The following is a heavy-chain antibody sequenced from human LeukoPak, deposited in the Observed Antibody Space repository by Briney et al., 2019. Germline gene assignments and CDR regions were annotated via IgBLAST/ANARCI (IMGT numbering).Heavy chain of an antibody. CDR3: VNHRTVAGTDARYYFDS. D-gene: IGHD6-19*01. V-gene: IGHV3-33*06. CDR1: GFSFSQYA. J-gene: IGHJ4*02. Sequence: PGGSLRLSCAASGFSFSQYAMHWVRQAPGKGLEWVAVIWFDGRQTFYADSVKGRFTISRDNSKNTLYLQMNSLRAEDTAFYYCVNHRTVAGTDARYYFDSWGQGTLVTVSS. CDR2: IWFDGRQT.